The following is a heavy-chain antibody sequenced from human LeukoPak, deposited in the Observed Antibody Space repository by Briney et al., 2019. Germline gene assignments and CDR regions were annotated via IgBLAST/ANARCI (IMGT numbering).Heavy chain of an antibody. V-gene: IGHV1-2*06. CDR1: GYTFSGYY. Sequence: ASVKVSCKASGYTFSGYYIHWVRQAPGQGLEWMGRISPNSGGTNYARKFQGRVTMTRDTSISTASMELDRLTSDDTAVYFCARDSWVQLWLPEYWGQGTLVTVSS. D-gene: IGHD5-18*01. CDR3: ARDSWVQLWLPEY. J-gene: IGHJ4*02. CDR2: ISPNSGGT.